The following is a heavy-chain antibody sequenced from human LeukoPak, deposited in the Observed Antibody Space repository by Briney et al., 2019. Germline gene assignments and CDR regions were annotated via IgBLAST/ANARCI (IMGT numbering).Heavy chain of an antibody. V-gene: IGHV3-23*01. D-gene: IGHD6-6*01. CDR1: GSTFSSYA. CDR2: INGNGGST. J-gene: IGHJ4*02. Sequence: GGSLRLSCAASGSTFSSYAMSWVRQAPGKGLEWVSAINGNGGSTYYTDSVKGRFVISRDNSKNTLYLQMNSLRAEDTAVYYCAKGIDSRSLFDYWGQGTLVTVSS. CDR3: AKGIDSRSLFDY.